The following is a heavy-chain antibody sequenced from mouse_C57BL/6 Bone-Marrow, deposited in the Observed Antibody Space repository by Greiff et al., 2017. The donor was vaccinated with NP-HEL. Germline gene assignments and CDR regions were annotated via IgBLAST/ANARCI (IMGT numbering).Heavy chain of an antibody. D-gene: IGHD1-1*01. CDR2: ISYAGSN. CDR3: AREGYYGSSSWFAY. CDR1: GYSITSGYY. V-gene: IGHV3-6*01. Sequence: EVQRVESGPGLVKPSQSLSLTCSVTGYSITSGYYWNWIRQFPGDKLEWMGYISYAGSNNYNPSLKNRISITRDTSKNQFFLKLNSVTTEDTATYYCAREGYYGSSSWFAYWGQGTLVTVSA. J-gene: IGHJ3*01.